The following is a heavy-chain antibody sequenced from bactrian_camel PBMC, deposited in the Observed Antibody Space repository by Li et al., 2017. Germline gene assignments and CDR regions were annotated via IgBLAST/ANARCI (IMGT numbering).Heavy chain of an antibody. V-gene: IGHV3S26*01. CDR1: GYTDDFSC. J-gene: IGHJ6*01. D-gene: IGHD5*01. CDR2: INSDGATT. Sequence: HVQLVESGGGLVQPGGSLRLSCLASGYTDDFSCMGWFRQAPGKEREGVAGINSDGATTSYADSVRGRFTIARDSARNTVSLQMYRLEPEDTAVYFCTTLRRVDYAIFDHWGLRVGTLITGARGPRSPSP. CDR3: TTLRRVDYAIFDHWGLRVGTLIT.